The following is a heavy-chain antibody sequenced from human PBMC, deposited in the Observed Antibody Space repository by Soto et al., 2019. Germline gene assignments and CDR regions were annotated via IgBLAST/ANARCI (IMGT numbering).Heavy chain of an antibody. J-gene: IGHJ6*02. Sequence: XGSLRLSCAASGFTFSSYAMNWVRQAPGKGLVWVSRINSDGSSTSYADSVKGRFTISRDNAKNTLYLLMNSLRAEDTAVYYCARASELLWFGELLEFRYYYGMDVWGQGPTVTVSS. CDR1: GFTFSSYA. CDR3: ARASELLWFGELLEFRYYYGMDV. CDR2: INSDGSST. V-gene: IGHV3-74*01. D-gene: IGHD3-10*01.